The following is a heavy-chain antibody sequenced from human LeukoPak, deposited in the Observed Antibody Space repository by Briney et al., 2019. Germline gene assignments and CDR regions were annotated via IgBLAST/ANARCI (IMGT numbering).Heavy chain of an antibody. V-gene: IGHV4-59*12. J-gene: IGHJ3*02. Sequence: SETLSLTCTVSGGSISSYYWSWIRQPPGKGLEWIGYIYYSGSTNYNPSLKSRVTISVDTSKDQFSLKLSSVTAADTAVYYCARVLDIVVVPAAYLGAFDIWGQGTMVTVSS. D-gene: IGHD2-2*03. CDR2: IYYSGST. CDR1: GGSISSYY. CDR3: ARVLDIVVVPAAYLGAFDI.